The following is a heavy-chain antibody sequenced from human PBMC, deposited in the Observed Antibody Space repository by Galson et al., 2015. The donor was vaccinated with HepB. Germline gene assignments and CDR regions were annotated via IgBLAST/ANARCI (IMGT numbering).Heavy chain of an antibody. J-gene: IGHJ4*02. CDR1: GDSVSSNSAA. V-gene: IGHV6-1*01. CDR3: AREIMVVSATSRGRIGN. Sequence: CAISGDSVSSNSAAWNWIRQSPSRGLEWLGRTYYRSKWYSHYAVSVKSRITINPDTSKNQFSLQLDSVTPEDTAVYYCAREIMVVSATSRGRIGNWGPGTLVTVSS. D-gene: IGHD2-21*02. CDR2: TYYRSKWYS.